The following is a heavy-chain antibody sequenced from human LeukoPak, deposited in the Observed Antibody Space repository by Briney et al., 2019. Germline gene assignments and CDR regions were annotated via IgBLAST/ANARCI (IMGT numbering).Heavy chain of an antibody. CDR1: GYTFTRYY. J-gene: IGHJ1*01. D-gene: IGHD2-2*01. V-gene: IGHV1-2*02. Sequence: ASVKVSCKASGYTFTRYYMHWVRQAPGQGLEWMGWINPNSGGTNYAQRFQGRVTMTRDTSISTAYMELSRLRSDDTAVYYCAIALRRIVAAATPIFQNWGQGTLVTVSS. CDR3: AIALRRIVAAATPIFQN. CDR2: INPNSGGT.